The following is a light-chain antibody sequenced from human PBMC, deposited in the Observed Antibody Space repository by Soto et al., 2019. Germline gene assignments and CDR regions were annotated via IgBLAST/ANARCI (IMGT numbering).Light chain of an antibody. CDR3: KSYAGSNTYV. V-gene: IGLV2-11*01. CDR1: SSDIGGYTY. J-gene: IGLJ1*01. Sequence: QSVLTQPRSVSGSPGQSVTISCTGTSSDIGGYTYVSWYQQHPGKAPKVIIYDVSERPSGVPDRFSGSKSGNTASLTISGLQAADEADYFCKSYAGSNTYVFGSGTKATVL. CDR2: DVS.